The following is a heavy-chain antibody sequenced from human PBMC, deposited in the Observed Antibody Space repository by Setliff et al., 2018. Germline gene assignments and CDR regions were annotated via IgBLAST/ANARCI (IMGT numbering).Heavy chain of an antibody. J-gene: IGHJ4*02. D-gene: IGHD1-26*01. CDR2: IKQDGNQK. V-gene: IGHV3-7*01. CDR1: GFTFSRYW. Sequence: GGSLRLSCAASGFTFSRYWMSWVRQAPGKGLEWVANIKQDGNQKYYVDSVKGRFTISRDNAKNSLYLQMNSLRAEDTAVYYCARDRGSGSYFLRYFDYWGQGTLVTVSS. CDR3: ARDRGSGSYFLRYFDY.